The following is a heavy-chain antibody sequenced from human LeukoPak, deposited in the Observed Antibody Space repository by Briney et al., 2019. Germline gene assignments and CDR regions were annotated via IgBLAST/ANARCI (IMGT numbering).Heavy chain of an antibody. CDR1: GVTLSSYS. D-gene: IGHD3-10*01. V-gene: IGHV3-21*01. Sequence: PGGSLRFSCAASGVTLSSYSMRWVRQAPGKGLEWVSSISSSSSYIYYADSVKGRFTISRDNAKNSLYLQMNSLRAEDTAVYYCARGHFGEFDPWGQGTLVTVSS. CDR3: ARGHFGEFDP. J-gene: IGHJ5*02. CDR2: ISSSSSYI.